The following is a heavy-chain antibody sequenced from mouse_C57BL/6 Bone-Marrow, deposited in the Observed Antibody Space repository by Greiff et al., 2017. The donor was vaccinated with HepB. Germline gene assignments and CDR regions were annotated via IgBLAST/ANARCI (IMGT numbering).Heavy chain of an antibody. CDR2: IWSDGST. CDR3: ARHGNYSNYGYFDY. D-gene: IGHD2-5*01. CDR1: GFSLTSYG. V-gene: IGHV2-6-1*01. J-gene: IGHJ2*01. Sequence: QVQLQQSGPGLVAPSQSLSITCTVSGFSLTSYGVHWVRQPPGKGLEWLVVIWSDGSTTYNSALKSRLSISKDNSKSQVFLKMNSLQTDDTAMYYCARHGNYSNYGYFDYWGQGTTLTVSS.